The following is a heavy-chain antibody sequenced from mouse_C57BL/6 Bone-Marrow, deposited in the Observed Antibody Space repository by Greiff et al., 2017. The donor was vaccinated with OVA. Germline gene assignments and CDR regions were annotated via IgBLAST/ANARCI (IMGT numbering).Heavy chain of an antibody. J-gene: IGHJ1*03. D-gene: IGHD1-1*01. V-gene: IGHV14-4*01. CDR2: IDPENGDT. Sequence: EVQLQQSGAELVRPGASVKLSCTASGFNIKDDYMHWVKQRPEQGLEWIGWIDPENGDTESASKFQGKATITADTSSNTAYLQLSSLTSEDTAVYYCTTRDGSSPWYFDVWGTGTTVTVSS. CDR1: GFNIKDDY. CDR3: TTRDGSSPWYFDV.